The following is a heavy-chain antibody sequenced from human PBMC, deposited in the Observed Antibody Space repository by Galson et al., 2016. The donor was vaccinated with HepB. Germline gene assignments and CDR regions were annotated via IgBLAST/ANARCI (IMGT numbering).Heavy chain of an antibody. J-gene: IGHJ6*02. Sequence: SLRLSCAASGFTFSSHSLNWVRQAPGKGLEWVWSISGDSFPIFHSDLVRGRFTISRDNAKKSLFLQMDSHRGDDTAIYYCSREPQEHGMDVWGQGTTVTVSS. CDR1: GFTFSSHS. V-gene: IGHV3-21*01. D-gene: IGHD1-26*01. CDR3: SREPQEHGMDV. CDR2: ISGDSFPI.